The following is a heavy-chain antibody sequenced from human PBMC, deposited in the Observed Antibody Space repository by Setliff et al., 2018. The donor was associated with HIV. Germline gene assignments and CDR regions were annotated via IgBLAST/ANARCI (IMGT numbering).Heavy chain of an antibody. CDR2: IYDSGSP. J-gene: IGHJ3*02. V-gene: IGHV4-59*01. D-gene: IGHD3-22*01. Sequence: LSLTCTVSGGSTSNEYWSWIRQPPGKGLVWIGYIYDSGSPKYNPSLKSRVTISIDTSKSQISLKLTSVTAADTAMYHCARVYYFDSSGYYQRGDVFDIWGQGTMVTVSS. CDR1: GGSTSNEY. CDR3: ARVYYFDSSGYYQRGDVFDI.